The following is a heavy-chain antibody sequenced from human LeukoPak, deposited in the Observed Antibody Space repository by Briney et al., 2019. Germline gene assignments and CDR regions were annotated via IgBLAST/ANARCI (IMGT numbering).Heavy chain of an antibody. J-gene: IGHJ4*02. Sequence: PGGPLRLSCAASGFIFSSYWMHWVRQDPEKGLVWVSRISPDGSSINYAVSVKGRFTISRDNSKNTLYLQMNSLRAEDTAVYYCAKDWGPSGSYYNGNYWGQGTLVTVSS. D-gene: IGHD3-10*01. V-gene: IGHV3-74*01. CDR2: ISPDGSSI. CDR3: AKDWGPSGSYYNGNY. CDR1: GFIFSSYW.